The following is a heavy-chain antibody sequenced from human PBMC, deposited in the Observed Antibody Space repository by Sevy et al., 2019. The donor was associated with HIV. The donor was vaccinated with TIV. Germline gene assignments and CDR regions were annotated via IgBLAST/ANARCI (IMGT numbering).Heavy chain of an antibody. J-gene: IGHJ5*02. D-gene: IGHD3-22*01. CDR3: AGVDANYDKGFDP. V-gene: IGHV3-48*03. CDR2: ISSSGTTI. CDR1: GFTFSSYE. Sequence: GESLKISCEASGFTFSSYEMNWVRQAPGKGLEWVSYISSSGTTIKYADSVKGRFTISRDNAKSSLYMQMNSLRAEDTAVYYCAGVDANYDKGFDPWGQGTLVTVSS.